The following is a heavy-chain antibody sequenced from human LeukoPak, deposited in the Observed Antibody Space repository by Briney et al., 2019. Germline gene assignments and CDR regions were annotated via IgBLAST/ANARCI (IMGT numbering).Heavy chain of an antibody. CDR2: ISSSSSYI. CDR3: ARSSTVTTRDYFDY. J-gene: IGHJ4*02. V-gene: IGHV3-21*01. CDR1: GFTFSSYS. Sequence: GGSLRLSCAASGFTFSSYSMNWVRQAPGKGLEWVSFISSSSSYICYADSVKGRFTISRDNAKNSLYLQMNSLRVEDTAVYYCARSSTVTTRDYFDYWGQGTLVTVSS. D-gene: IGHD4-17*01.